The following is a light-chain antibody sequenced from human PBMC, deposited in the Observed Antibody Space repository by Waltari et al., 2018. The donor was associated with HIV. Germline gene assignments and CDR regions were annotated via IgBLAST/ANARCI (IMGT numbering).Light chain of an antibody. J-gene: IGLJ3*02. Sequence: QSALTQPRSVSGSPGQSVTISCTGTSSDVGYYNYVSWYQQYPGKAPKLMIYDVTKRPSGVPERFSAAKSGNTASLTISGLQAEDEADYYCCSYAGGNKVFGGGTKLTVL. CDR2: DVT. CDR1: SSDVGYYNY. CDR3: CSYAGGNKV. V-gene: IGLV2-11*01.